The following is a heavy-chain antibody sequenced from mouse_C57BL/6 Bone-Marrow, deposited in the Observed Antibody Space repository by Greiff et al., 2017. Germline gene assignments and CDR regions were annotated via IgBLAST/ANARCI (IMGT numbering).Heavy chain of an antibody. Sequence: VQLQQSGAELVRPGASVKLPCTASGFNINDDYMHWVKQRPEQGLEWIGRIDPENGDTEYASKFQGKATITADTSSNTAYLQLSSLTSEDTAVYYCTTTVSNPYYFDYWGQGTTLTVSS. D-gene: IGHD2-5*01. J-gene: IGHJ2*01. V-gene: IGHV14-4*01. CDR2: IDPENGDT. CDR3: TTTVSNPYYFDY. CDR1: GFNINDDY.